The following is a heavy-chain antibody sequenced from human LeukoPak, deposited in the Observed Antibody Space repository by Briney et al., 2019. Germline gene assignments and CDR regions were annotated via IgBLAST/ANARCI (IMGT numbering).Heavy chain of an antibody. CDR2: ISSSGSDT. V-gene: IGHV3-23*01. D-gene: IGHD1-26*01. Sequence: GGSLRLSCAASGFTFSNSAMTWVRQAPGKGLEWVSAISSSGSDTIYTDSVKDRFTISRDNSKNTLYLQMNSLRAEDTAVYYCAKGGSYAPLDYWGQGNLVTVSS. CDR3: AKGGSYAPLDY. CDR1: GFTFSNSA. J-gene: IGHJ4*02.